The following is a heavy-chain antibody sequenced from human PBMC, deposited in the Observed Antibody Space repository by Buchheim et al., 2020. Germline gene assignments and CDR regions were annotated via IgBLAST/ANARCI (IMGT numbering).Heavy chain of an antibody. V-gene: IGHV3-74*01. CDR2: INRDGSST. CDR3: ERDSEPQVFYDYIWESYRHYYFDY. D-gene: IGHD3-16*02. CDR1: GFTFSSYW. J-gene: IGHJ4*02. Sequence: EVQLVESGGGLVQPGGSLRLSCAASGFTFSSYWMHWVRQAPGKGLVWVSRINRDGSSTSYADSVKGRFTISRDNAKNTLYLQMNSLRAEDTAVYYCERDSEPQVFYDYIWESYRHYYFDYWGQGTL.